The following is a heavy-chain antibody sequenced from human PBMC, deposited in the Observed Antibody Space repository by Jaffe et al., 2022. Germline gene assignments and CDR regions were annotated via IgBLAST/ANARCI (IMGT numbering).Heavy chain of an antibody. D-gene: IGHD5-12*01. CDR1: GFTFDDYA. J-gene: IGHJ4*02. Sequence: EVQLVESGGGLVQPGRSLRLSCAASGFTFDDYAMHWVRQAPGKGLEWVSGISWNSGSIGYADSVKGRFTISRDNAKNSLYLQMNSLRAEDTALYYCAKVSIVATAFDYWGQGTLVTVSS. CDR2: ISWNSGSI. V-gene: IGHV3-9*01. CDR3: AKVSIVATAFDY.